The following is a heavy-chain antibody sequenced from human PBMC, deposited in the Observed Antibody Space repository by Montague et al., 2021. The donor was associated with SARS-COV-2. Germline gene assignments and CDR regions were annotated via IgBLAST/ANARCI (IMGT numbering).Heavy chain of an antibody. J-gene: IGHJ4*02. V-gene: IGHV2-70*01. Sequence: PALVKPTQTPTLTCTFSGFSLSTSGMCVNWIRQPPGKALEWLALIDWDDDKYYSTSLKTRLTISKDTSKNQVVLTMTNMDPVDTATYYCARIFDSSWPTFDYWGQGTLVTVSS. CDR2: IDWDDDK. CDR3: ARIFDSSWPTFDY. D-gene: IGHD6-13*01. CDR1: GFSLSTSGMC.